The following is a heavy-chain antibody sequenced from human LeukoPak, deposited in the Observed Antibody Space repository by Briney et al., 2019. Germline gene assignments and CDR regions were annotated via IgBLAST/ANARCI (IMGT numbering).Heavy chain of an antibody. J-gene: IGHJ6*02. CDR3: ARDEEYSDPHYYYGMDV. Sequence: SQTLSLTCTVPGGSISSGSYYWSWIRQPAGKGLEWIGRIYTSGSNNYNPSLKSRVTISVDTSKNQFSLKLSSVTAADTAVYYCARDEEYSDPHYYYGMDVWGQGTTVTVSS. D-gene: IGHD1-26*01. CDR1: GGSISSGSYY. CDR2: IYTSGSN. V-gene: IGHV4-61*02.